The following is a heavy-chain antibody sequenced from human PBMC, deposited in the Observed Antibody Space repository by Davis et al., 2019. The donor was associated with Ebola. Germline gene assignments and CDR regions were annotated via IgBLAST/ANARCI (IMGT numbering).Heavy chain of an antibody. D-gene: IGHD3-22*01. CDR1: GGTFSSYA. CDR3: ARERGAIVVVTYNYYYYGMDV. Sequence: AASVKVSCKASGGTFSSYAISWVRQAPGPGLEWMGGIIPIFGTANYAQKFQGRVTITADKSTSTAYMELSSLRSEDTAVYYCARERGAIVVVTYNYYYYGMDVWGQGTTVTVSS. V-gene: IGHV1-69*06. J-gene: IGHJ6*02. CDR2: IIPIFGTA.